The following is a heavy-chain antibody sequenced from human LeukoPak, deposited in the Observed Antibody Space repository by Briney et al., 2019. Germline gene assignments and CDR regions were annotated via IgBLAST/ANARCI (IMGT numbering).Heavy chain of an antibody. J-gene: IGHJ2*01. Sequence: GGSLRLSCAASGFTFSSYGMHWVRQAPGKGLEWVAFIRYDGSNKHYADAVKGRFTISRDNAKNSLFLQMNSLRAEDTAVYYCATSKLLGGYFDLWGRGTLVTVSS. D-gene: IGHD2/OR15-2a*01. CDR1: GFTFSSYG. CDR3: ATSKLLGGYFDL. CDR2: IRYDGSNK. V-gene: IGHV3-30*02.